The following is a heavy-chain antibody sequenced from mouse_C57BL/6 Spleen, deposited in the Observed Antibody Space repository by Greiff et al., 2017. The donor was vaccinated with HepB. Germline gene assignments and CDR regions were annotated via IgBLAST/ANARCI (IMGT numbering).Heavy chain of an antibody. CDR1: GYKFTSSG. CDR2: IFIGNGYT. CDR3: ERSSSCYDYDEYDAMDY. Sequence: VQLQQSGAELVRPGSSVKMSCKTSGYKFTSSGINWVKQRPGHGLEWIGYIFIGNGYTEYTEKFKGKATLTSDPSSCTSYMQLNSLTSEDSAIYFCERSSSCYDYDEYDAMDYWGQGTSVTVSS. D-gene: IGHD2-4*01. V-gene: IGHV1-58*01. J-gene: IGHJ4*01.